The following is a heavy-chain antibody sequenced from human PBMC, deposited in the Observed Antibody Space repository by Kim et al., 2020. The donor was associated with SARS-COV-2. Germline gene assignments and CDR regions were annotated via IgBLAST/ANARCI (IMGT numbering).Heavy chain of an antibody. D-gene: IGHD3-9*01. CDR1: GYTFTSYG. Sequence: ASVKVSCKASGYTFTSYGISWVRQAPGQGLEWMGWISAYNGNTNYAQKLQGRVTMTTDTSTSTAYMELRSLRSDDTAVYYCARGGGVLRYFDWLPAPFDYWGQGTLVTVSS. CDR2: ISAYNGNT. J-gene: IGHJ4*02. V-gene: IGHV1-18*01. CDR3: ARGGGVLRYFDWLPAPFDY.